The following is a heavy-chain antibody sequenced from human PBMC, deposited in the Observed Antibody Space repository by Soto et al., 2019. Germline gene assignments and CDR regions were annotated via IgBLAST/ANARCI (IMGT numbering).Heavy chain of an antibody. CDR2: IKSKTDGGTT. CDR1: GFTFSNAW. CDR3: TTTMIVVVINSYYFDY. J-gene: IGHJ4*02. V-gene: IGHV3-15*01. Sequence: PGGSLRLSCAASGFTFSNAWMSWVRQAPGKGLEWVGRIKSKTDGGTTDYAAPVKGRFTISRDDSKNTLYLQMNSLKTEDTAVYYCTTTMIVVVINSYYFDYWGQGTLVTVSS. D-gene: IGHD3-22*01.